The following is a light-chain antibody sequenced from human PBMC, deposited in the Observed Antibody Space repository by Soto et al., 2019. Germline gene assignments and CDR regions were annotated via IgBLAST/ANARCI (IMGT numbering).Light chain of an antibody. V-gene: IGKV1-6*02. J-gene: IGKJ1*01. CDR1: QGIRND. CDR2: SAS. CDR3: LQDYNYPRT. Sequence: AIQMTQSPSSLSASVGDRVTITCRASQGIRNDLAWYQQKPGKAPKLLIYSASNLQSGVPSRFSGSGSDTDFTLTISSLQPEDFATYYCLQDYNYPRTFGHGTKVEIK.